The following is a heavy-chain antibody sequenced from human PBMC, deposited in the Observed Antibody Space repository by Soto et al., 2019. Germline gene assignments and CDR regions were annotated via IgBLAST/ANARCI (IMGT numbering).Heavy chain of an antibody. D-gene: IGHD5-12*01. CDR2: ASYDGSYK. Sequence: QVQLVESGGGVVQPGRSLRLSCAASGFTFSSFGMHWVRQAPGKGLEWVAVASYDGSYKYYADSVKGRFTISRDNSKNTLYPQMNSLRADDTAVYYCAKERSVVATTPDFDYWGQGTLVTVSS. CDR1: GFTFSSFG. V-gene: IGHV3-30*18. CDR3: AKERSVVATTPDFDY. J-gene: IGHJ4*02.